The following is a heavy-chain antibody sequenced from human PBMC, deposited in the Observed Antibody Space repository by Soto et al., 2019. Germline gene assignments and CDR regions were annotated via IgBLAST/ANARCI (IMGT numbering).Heavy chain of an antibody. J-gene: IGHJ4*02. CDR3: ARARREVVVITIAPYYFDY. CDR2: ISSSSSTI. V-gene: IGHV3-48*02. CDR1: GFTFSSYS. D-gene: IGHD3-22*01. Sequence: GGSLRLSCAASGFTFSSYSMNWVRQAPGKGLEWVSYISSSSSTIYYADSVKGRFTISRDNAKNSLYLQMNSLRDEDTAVYYCARARREVVVITIAPYYFDYWGQGTLVTVSS.